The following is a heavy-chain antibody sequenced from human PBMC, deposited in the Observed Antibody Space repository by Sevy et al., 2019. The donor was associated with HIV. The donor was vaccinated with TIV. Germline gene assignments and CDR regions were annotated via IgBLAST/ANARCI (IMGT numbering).Heavy chain of an antibody. V-gene: IGHV3-49*04. CDR1: GFTFGDYA. CDR2: LKSKADGGTV. D-gene: IGHD1-1*01. CDR3: TRWKGLQSIFDY. Sequence: GGSLRLSCTTSGFTFGDYAMNWVRQAPGKGLEWVAFLKSKADGGTVDHAASVKGRFTISRDDSKSIAYLQMNDRTTEDTGVYYCTRWKGLQSIFDYWGQRALVTVSS. J-gene: IGHJ4*02.